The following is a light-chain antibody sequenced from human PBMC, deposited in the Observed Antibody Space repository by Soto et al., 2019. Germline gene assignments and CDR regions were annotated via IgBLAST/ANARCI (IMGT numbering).Light chain of an antibody. CDR1: INDIGRFDF. Sequence: QSALTQPASVSGSPGQSVTISCAGTINDIGRFDFVSWYRQHPGEAPKLILYEVSDRPSGVSDRFSGSKSDDTASLTISGPQTEDEAHYYCSSFTLYNTVVFGGGTKLTVL. CDR2: EVS. CDR3: SSFTLYNTVV. V-gene: IGLV2-14*01. J-gene: IGLJ2*01.